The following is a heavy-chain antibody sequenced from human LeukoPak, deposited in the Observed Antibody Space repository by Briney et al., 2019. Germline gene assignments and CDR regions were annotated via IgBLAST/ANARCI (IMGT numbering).Heavy chain of an antibody. CDR1: GFTFSSHD. J-gene: IGHJ4*02. Sequence: PGGSLRLSCAASGFTFSSHDMHWVRQAPGKGLEWVAAISYDGSKQLYADSVKGRFTISRDNSKNTLNLQMNSLRDEDTAVYYCAKDGAWYLLTYYFEYSGQGTLVTVSS. CDR2: ISYDGSKQ. CDR3: AKDGAWYLLTYYFEY. D-gene: IGHD3-9*01. V-gene: IGHV3-30*18.